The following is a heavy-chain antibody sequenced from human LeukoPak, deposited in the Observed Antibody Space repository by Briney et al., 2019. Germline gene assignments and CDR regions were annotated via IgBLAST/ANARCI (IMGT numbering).Heavy chain of an antibody. Sequence: PSETLSLTCTVSGGSISSYYWSWIRQPPGKGLEWIGYIYYSGSTNYNPSLKSRVTISVDTSKNQFSLKLSSVTAADTAVYYCARGGCGYYDILTGYCNWGQGTLVTVSS. D-gene: IGHD3-9*01. V-gene: IGHV4-59*12. J-gene: IGHJ4*02. CDR3: ARGGCGYYDILTGYCN. CDR2: IYYSGST. CDR1: GGSISSYY.